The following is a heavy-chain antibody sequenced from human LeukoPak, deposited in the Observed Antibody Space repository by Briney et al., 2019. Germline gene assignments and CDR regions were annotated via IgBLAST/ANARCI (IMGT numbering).Heavy chain of an antibody. V-gene: IGHV5-51*01. CDR1: GYSFTNSW. CDR3: ARPDPIGLGPDY. D-gene: IGHD1-26*01. CDR2: IFPGDSSI. J-gene: IGHJ4*02. Sequence: KSGESLKISCKGSGYSFTNSWIGWVRQMPGKGLEWIGIIFPGDSSIRYSPSFQGQVPISADKSISTAYLQWSSLKASDTAMYYCARPDPIGLGPDYWGQGTLVTVSS.